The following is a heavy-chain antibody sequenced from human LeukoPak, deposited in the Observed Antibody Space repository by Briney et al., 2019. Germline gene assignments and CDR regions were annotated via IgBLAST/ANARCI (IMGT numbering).Heavy chain of an antibody. Sequence: GGSLRLSCAASGFTFSSYGMHWVRQAPGKGLEWVAFIRYDGSNKYYADSVKGRFTISRDNSKNTLYLQMNSLRAEDTAVYYCAKDASRYYYGSGSCDYWGQGTLVTVSS. J-gene: IGHJ4*02. V-gene: IGHV3-30*02. CDR3: AKDASRYYYGSGSCDY. D-gene: IGHD3-10*01. CDR1: GFTFSSYG. CDR2: IRYDGSNK.